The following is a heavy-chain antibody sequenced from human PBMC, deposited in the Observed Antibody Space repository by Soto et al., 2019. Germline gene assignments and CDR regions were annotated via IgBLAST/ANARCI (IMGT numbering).Heavy chain of an antibody. V-gene: IGHV3-23*01. J-gene: IGHJ4*02. CDR1: GFTFSSYA. D-gene: IGHD6-13*01. Sequence: QPGGSLRLSCAASGFTFSSYAMSWVRQAPGKGLEWVSAISGSGGSTYYADSVKGRFTISRDNSKNTLYLQMNSLRAEDTAVYYCAKLFGDSSSSGPPYYFDYWGQGTLVTVSS. CDR2: ISGSGGST. CDR3: AKLFGDSSSSGPPYYFDY.